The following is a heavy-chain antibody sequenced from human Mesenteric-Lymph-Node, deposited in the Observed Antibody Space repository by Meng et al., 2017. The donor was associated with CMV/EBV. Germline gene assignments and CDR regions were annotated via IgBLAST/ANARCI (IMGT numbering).Heavy chain of an antibody. CDR3: VRGNLGYCTNTGCSKGPAANWFDP. V-gene: IGHV4-59*01. CDR1: GGSISTYY. Sequence: PETLSPTCTVSGGSISTYYWTWIRQSPGKGLEWIGYIDYTGNINYSPSLKSRVTISVDTAKNQFSLRLSSVTAADTAVYYCVRGNLGYCTNTGCSKGPAANWFDPWGQGTLVTVSS. J-gene: IGHJ5*02. CDR2: IDYTGNI. D-gene: IGHD2-8*01.